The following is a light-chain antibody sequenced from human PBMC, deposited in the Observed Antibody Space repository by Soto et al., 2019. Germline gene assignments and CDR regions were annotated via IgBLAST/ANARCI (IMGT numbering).Light chain of an antibody. CDR1: SSNIGAGYD. V-gene: IGLV1-40*01. CDR2: GNS. J-gene: IGLJ2*01. Sequence: QSVLTQPPSVSGAPGQRVTISCTGSSSNIGAGYDVHWYQQLPGTAPKLLIYGNSNRPSGVPDRFSGSKSCTSASLAITGLKAEDEADYYCQSYDSSLSGYVVFGGGTKLTVL. CDR3: QSYDSSLSGYVV.